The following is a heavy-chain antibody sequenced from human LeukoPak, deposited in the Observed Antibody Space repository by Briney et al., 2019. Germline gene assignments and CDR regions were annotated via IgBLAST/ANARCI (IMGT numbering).Heavy chain of an antibody. D-gene: IGHD6-19*01. CDR2: IDPSDSYT. CDR1: GYSFTSYW. CDR3: ARKDIAVAGDAFDI. Sequence: GESLKISCKGSGYSFTSYWISWVRQMPGKGLEWMGRIDPSDSYTNYSPSFHGHVTISADKSISTAYMQWSSLKASDTAMYYCARKDIAVAGDAFDIWGQGTMVTVSS. V-gene: IGHV5-10-1*01. J-gene: IGHJ3*02.